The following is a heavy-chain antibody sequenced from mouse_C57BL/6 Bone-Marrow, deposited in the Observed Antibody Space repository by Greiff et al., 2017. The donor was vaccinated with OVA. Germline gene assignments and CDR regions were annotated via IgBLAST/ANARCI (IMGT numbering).Heavy chain of an antibody. D-gene: IGHD2-13*01. CDR1: GYTFTSYW. CDR2: IDPSDSET. Sequence: QVQLQQPGAELVRPGSSVKLSCKASGYTFTSYWMHWVKQRPIQGLEWIGNIDPSDSETPYNQKFKDKATLTVDKSSSTAYMQLSSLTSEDSAVYYCAREGYYGDYAFDYWGQGTTLTVSS. J-gene: IGHJ2*01. V-gene: IGHV1-52*01. CDR3: AREGYYGDYAFDY.